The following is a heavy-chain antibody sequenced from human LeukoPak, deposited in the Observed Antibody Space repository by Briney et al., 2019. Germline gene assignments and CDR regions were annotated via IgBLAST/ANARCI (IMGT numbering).Heavy chain of an antibody. J-gene: IGHJ4*02. D-gene: IGHD2/OR15-2a*01. CDR1: GFTLSTYW. CDR2: IKTDGSET. V-gene: IGHV3-7*01. CDR3: ARDFGTTNYLFDF. Sequence: SGGSLRLSCAASGFTLSTYWMTWVRQAPGKGLEWVANIKTDGSETYYVDSVKGRFIISRDNAKNSLYLQMNSLRAEDTGVYYCARDFGTTNYLFDFWGQGTLVTVSS.